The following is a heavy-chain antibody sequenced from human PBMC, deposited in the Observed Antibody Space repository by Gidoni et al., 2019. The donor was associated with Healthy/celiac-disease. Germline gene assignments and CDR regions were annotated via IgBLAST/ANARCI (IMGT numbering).Heavy chain of an antibody. CDR3: ARENTVTTPWYFDL. CDR1: GGSISSGSYY. J-gene: IGHJ2*01. CDR2: IYTSGST. D-gene: IGHD4-17*01. V-gene: IGHV4-61*02. Sequence: QVQLQESGPGLVKPSQTLSLTCTVSGGSISSGSYYWSWIRQPAGKGLEWIGRIYTSGSTNYNPSLKSRVTISVDTSKNQFSLKLSSVSAADTAVYYCARENTVTTPWYFDLWGRGTLVTVSS.